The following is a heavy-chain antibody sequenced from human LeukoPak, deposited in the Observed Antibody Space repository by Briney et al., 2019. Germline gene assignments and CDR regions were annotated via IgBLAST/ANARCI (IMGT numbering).Heavy chain of an antibody. D-gene: IGHD2-8*02. CDR1: GYTFTDYY. V-gene: IGHV1-2*02. CDR2: INANSGGT. Sequence: ASVKVSCKASGYTFTDYYMHWVRQAPGQGLEWMGWINANSGGTDYVQKFQGRVTMTRDTSISTAYMELSGLTSDDTAVYYCAIELTGSFYFDNWGQGTLVTVSS. CDR3: AIELTGSFYFDN. J-gene: IGHJ4*02.